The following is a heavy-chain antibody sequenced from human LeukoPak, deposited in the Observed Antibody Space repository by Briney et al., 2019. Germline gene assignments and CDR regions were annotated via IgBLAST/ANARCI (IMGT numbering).Heavy chain of an antibody. Sequence: SVKVSCKASGYTFTIYGISWVRQAPGQGLEWMGGIIPIFGTANYAQKFQGRVTITADESTSTAYMELSSLRSEDTAVYYCARASAGSYYYYYMDVWGKGTTVTISS. J-gene: IGHJ6*03. CDR1: GYTFTIYG. CDR3: ARASAGSYYYYYMDV. D-gene: IGHD1-26*01. V-gene: IGHV1-69*13. CDR2: IIPIFGTA.